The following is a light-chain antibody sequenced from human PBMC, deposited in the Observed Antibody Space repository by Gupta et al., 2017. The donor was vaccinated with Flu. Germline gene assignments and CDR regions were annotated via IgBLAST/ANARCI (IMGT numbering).Light chain of an antibody. CDR1: SSNIGTGYD. V-gene: IGLV1-40*01. CDR3: QSFDSTLSGWL. Sequence: QSVLTQPPSVSGAPGQRVTIPCSGSSSNIGTGYDVHWYQQLPGTAPKLLIYGYNNRPSGVPDRFSGSKSGTSASLAITGLQAEDEADYYCQSFDSTLSGWLFGGGTKLTVL. J-gene: IGLJ3*02. CDR2: GYN.